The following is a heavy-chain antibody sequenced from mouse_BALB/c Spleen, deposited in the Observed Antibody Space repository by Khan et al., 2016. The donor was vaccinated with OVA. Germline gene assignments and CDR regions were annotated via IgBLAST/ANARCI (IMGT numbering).Heavy chain of an antibody. CDR3: ARDYWDVFAY. V-gene: IGHV14-3*02. D-gene: IGHD4-1*01. Sequence: VQLQQSGADLVKPGASVKLSCTASGFNIKDTYMHWVKRRPEQGLVWIGRFDPANGNTKYDPKFQGKATITADTSSNTAYLQLSSLTSEDAAVYYCARDYWDVFAYWGQGTLVTVSA. J-gene: IGHJ3*01. CDR2: FDPANGNT. CDR1: GFNIKDTY.